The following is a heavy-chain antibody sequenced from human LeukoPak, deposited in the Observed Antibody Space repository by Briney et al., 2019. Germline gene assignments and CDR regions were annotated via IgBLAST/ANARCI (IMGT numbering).Heavy chain of an antibody. V-gene: IGHV1-18*01. J-gene: IGHJ4*02. Sequence: ASVKVSCKASGYTFTSYGISWVRQAPGQGLEWMGWISAYNGNTNYAQKLQGRVTMTTDTSTSTAYMELRSLRSDDTAVYYCARVARSFYWNDVGYGYFDYWGQGTLVTVSS. D-gene: IGHD1-1*01. CDR1: GYTFTSYG. CDR3: ARVARSFYWNDVGYGYFDY. CDR2: ISAYNGNT.